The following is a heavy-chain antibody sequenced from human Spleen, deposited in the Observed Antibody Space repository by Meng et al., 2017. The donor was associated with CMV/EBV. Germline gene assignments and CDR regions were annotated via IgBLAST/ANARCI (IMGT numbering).Heavy chain of an antibody. CDR3: AVGVGGGTAYYPYYYGLDV. V-gene: IGHV1-8*01. J-gene: IGHJ6*02. CDR2: MNPNSGNT. Sequence: ASVKVSCKASGYTFTSYDINWVRQATGQGLEWMGWMNPNSGNTGYAQKFQGRVTMTRNTSISTAYMELSSLRSEDTAVYYCAVGVGGGTAYYPYYYGLDVWGQGTTVTVSS. CDR1: GYTFTSYD. D-gene: IGHD3-9*01.